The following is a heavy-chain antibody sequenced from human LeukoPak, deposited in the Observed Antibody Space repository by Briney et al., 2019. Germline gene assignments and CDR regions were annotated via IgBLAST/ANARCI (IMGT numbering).Heavy chain of an antibody. CDR3: ATLHCGCDSYCRNWFDP. J-gene: IGHJ5*02. CDR2: IFHGGRT. Sequence: PAQTLCLTCAVSSVSISIGGYSCGSVRQPPGKGLEWIGYIFHGGRTYSNPSLNSPATISVDRCKNQFSLKLSSANAADTGVYYCATLHCGCDSYCRNWFDPWGQGTLVTVVS. CDR1: SVSISIGGYS. D-gene: IGHD2-21*02. V-gene: IGHV4-30-2*01.